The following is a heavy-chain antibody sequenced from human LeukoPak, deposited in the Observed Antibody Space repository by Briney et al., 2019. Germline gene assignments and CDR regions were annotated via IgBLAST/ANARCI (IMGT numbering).Heavy chain of an antibody. V-gene: IGHV5-51*04. J-gene: IGHJ4*02. D-gene: IGHD4-23*01. CDR3: ARGHGGNFYLDY. Sequence: RYSPSLQGQVTISVDKPISTAYVQLSSLKASDTAMYYCARGHGGNFYLDYWGQGTLVTVSS.